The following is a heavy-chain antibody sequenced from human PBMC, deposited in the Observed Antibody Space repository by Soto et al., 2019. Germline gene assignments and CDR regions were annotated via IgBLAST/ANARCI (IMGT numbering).Heavy chain of an antibody. CDR3: AREMIPMIMGGMSAMDV. J-gene: IGHJ6*02. V-gene: IGHV3-30*04. CDR1: KFTFRTYV. D-gene: IGHD3-22*01. CDR2: ISLDGSNK. Sequence: QVQLVESGGGVVQPERSQRLSCAASKFTFRTYVMHWVRQAPGKGLEWVALISLDGSNKYYADSVKGRFTISRDNSKNTMYLQMNSLRPEDTAVYYCAREMIPMIMGGMSAMDVWGQGTTGTVSS.